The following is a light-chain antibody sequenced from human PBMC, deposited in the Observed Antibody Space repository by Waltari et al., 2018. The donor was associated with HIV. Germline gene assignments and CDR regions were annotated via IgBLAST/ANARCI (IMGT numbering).Light chain of an antibody. Sequence: SYILTQPPSVSVAPGPTARITCGGTNIGDKSVPWYQQKPGQAPVLVVYDDRDRPSGIPERFSGSNSGNTATLTISRVEAGDEADYYCQVWDSSSDRNYVFGTGTKVTVL. V-gene: IGLV3-21*02. J-gene: IGLJ1*01. CDR2: DDR. CDR1: NIGDKS. CDR3: QVWDSSSDRNYV.